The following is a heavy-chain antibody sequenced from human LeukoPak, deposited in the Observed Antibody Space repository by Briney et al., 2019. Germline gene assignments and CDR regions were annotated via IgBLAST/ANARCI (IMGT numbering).Heavy chain of an antibody. D-gene: IGHD3-10*01. J-gene: IGHJ6*03. Sequence: PWASVKVPCKASGYTFTSYDINWVRQATGQGLEWMGWMNPNSGNTGYAQKFQGRVTMTRNTSISTAYMELSSLRSEDTAVYYCARGGMVRAFPARRKGYYMDVWGKGTTVTISS. V-gene: IGHV1-8*01. CDR1: GYTFTSYD. CDR3: ARGGMVRAFPARRKGYYMDV. CDR2: MNPNSGNT.